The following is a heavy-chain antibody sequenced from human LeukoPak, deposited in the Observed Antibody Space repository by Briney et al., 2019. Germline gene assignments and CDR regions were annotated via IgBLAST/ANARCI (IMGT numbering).Heavy chain of an antibody. CDR1: GFTFNSYA. Sequence: PGGSLRLSCAASGFTFNSYAMAWVRQAPGKGLEWVSTIRNSGSTTFYADSVKGRFTISRGNSQNTLYLQMTSLRAEDTAVYYCAKLLVRGSHYFDYWGQGTPVTVSS. V-gene: IGHV3-23*01. D-gene: IGHD3-10*01. CDR3: AKLLVRGSHYFDY. CDR2: IRNSGSTT. J-gene: IGHJ4*02.